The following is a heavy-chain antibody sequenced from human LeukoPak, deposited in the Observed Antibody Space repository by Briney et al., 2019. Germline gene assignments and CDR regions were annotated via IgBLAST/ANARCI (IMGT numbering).Heavy chain of an antibody. CDR2: IYHSGRT. V-gene: IGHV4-38-2*02. J-gene: IGHJ4*02. D-gene: IGHD6-19*01. CDR3: ARDRAAGTVDY. CDR1: GYSISSGYD. Sequence: KPSETLSLTCTVSGYSISSGYDWGWIRQPPGKGLEWIGGIYHSGRTFYNPSLKSRVSISVDTSKNQFSLRLSSVTAADTAVYFCARDRAAGTVDYWGQGTLVTVSS.